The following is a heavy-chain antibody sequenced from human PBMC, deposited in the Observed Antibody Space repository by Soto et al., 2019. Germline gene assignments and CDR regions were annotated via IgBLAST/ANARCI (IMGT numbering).Heavy chain of an antibody. J-gene: IGHJ5*02. V-gene: IGHV3-48*01. CDR2: ISSSSSTI. CDR1: GFTFSSYS. D-gene: IGHD3-16*02. Sequence: GGSLRLSCAASGFTFSSYSMNWVRQAPGKGLEWVSYISSSSSTIYYADSVKGRFTISRDNAKNSLYLQMNSLRAEDTAVYYCAAGAAGLYDYIWGSYRNNWFDPWGQGTLVTVSS. CDR3: AAGAAGLYDYIWGSYRNNWFDP.